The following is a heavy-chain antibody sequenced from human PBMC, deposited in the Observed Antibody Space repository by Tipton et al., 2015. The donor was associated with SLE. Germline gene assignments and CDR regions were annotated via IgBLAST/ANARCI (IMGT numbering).Heavy chain of an antibody. V-gene: IGHV4-38-2*02. CDR3: TRVPRYNWNYIAD. Sequence: TLSLTCIVSRYSISSGYYWGWMRQAPGKELEWVGSFYHSGNTYYNPSLTSRVTISADTSKNQFSLRLTSVTAADTAVYHCTRVPRYNWNYIADWGQGTLVSVSS. CDR2: FYHSGNT. D-gene: IGHD1-7*01. CDR1: RYSISSGYY. J-gene: IGHJ4*02.